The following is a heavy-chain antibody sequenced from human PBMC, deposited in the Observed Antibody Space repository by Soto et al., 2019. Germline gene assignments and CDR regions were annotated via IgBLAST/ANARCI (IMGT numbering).Heavy chain of an antibody. V-gene: IGHV4-31*03. CDR3: ARDAGKGYYYYGMDV. CDR1: GGSISSGGYY. Sequence: SETLSLTCTLSGGSISSGGYYWSWIRQHPGKGLEWIGYIYNSGSTYYNPSLKNRVTISVDTSKNQFSLKLSSVTAADTAVYYCARDAGKGYYYYGMDVWGQGTTVT. CDR2: IYNSGST. J-gene: IGHJ6*02. D-gene: IGHD1-1*01.